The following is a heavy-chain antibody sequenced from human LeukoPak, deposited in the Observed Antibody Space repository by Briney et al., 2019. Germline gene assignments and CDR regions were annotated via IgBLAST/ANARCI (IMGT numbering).Heavy chain of an antibody. CDR2: INPNSGGT. D-gene: IGHD3-22*01. CDR1: GYTFTSYD. V-gene: IGHV1-2*02. Sequence: GASVKVSCKASGYTFTSYDINWVRQAPGQGLEWMGWINPNSGGTNYAQKFQGRVTMTRDTSISTAYMELSRLRSDDTAVYYCARDGQYYDSMSPRFDPWGQGTLVTVSS. J-gene: IGHJ5*02. CDR3: ARDGQYYDSMSPRFDP.